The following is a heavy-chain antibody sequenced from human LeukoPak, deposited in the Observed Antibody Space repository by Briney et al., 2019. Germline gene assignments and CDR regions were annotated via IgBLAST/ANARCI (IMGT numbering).Heavy chain of an antibody. CDR1: GGSISRSSYY. CDR2: VYYSGST. D-gene: IGHD7-27*01. J-gene: IGHJ3*02. Sequence: SETLSLTCTVSGGSISRSSYYWGWIRQPPGKGLEWIGSVYYSGSTYYNPSLKSRVTISVDTSNNQFSLSLSSVTAADTAVYYCARGRGNWGDAFDIWGQGTMVTVSS. V-gene: IGHV4-39*01. CDR3: ARGRGNWGDAFDI.